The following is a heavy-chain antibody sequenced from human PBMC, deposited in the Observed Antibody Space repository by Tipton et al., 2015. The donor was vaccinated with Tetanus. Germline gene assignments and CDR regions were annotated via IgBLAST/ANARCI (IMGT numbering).Heavy chain of an antibody. CDR3: AKPDSSGYYYYFDY. CDR1: GFTFSSYA. CDR2: IYSGGSST. J-gene: IGHJ4*02. V-gene: IGHV3-23*03. D-gene: IGHD3-22*01. Sequence: SLRLSCAASGFTFSSYAMSWVRQAPGKGLEWVSVIYSGGSSTYYADSVKGRFTISRDNSKNTPYLQMNSLRAEDTAVYYCAKPDSSGYYYYFDYWGQGTLVTVSS.